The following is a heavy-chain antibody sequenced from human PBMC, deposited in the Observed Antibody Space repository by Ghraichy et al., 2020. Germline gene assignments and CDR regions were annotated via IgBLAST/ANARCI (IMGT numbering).Heavy chain of an antibody. V-gene: IGHV4-61*08. CDR3: ARGAPLTGGFDF. Sequence: SETLSLTCTVSGDSVSSGDYYWSWIRQPPGKGLEWIGYINYGGYANYNPTLKSRVTISVDTSKNQFSLKLSSVTAADTAVYYCARGAPLTGGFDFWGQGTLVTVSS. J-gene: IGHJ4*02. CDR2: INYGGYA. CDR1: GDSVSSGDYY. D-gene: IGHD7-27*01.